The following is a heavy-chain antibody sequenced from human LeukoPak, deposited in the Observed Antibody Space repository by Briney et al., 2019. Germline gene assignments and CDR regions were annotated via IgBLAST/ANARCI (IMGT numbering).Heavy chain of an antibody. D-gene: IGHD5-12*01. CDR2: ISGSGGST. CDR3: AKDSAPDSGYDLPDYYYGMDV. CDR1: GFTFSSYA. Sequence: GGSLRLSCAASGFTFSSYAMSWVRQAAGKGLEWVSAISGSGGSTYYADSVKGRFTISRGNSKNTLYLQMNSLRAEDTAVYYCAKDSAPDSGYDLPDYYYGMDVWGQGTTVTVSS. J-gene: IGHJ6*02. V-gene: IGHV3-23*01.